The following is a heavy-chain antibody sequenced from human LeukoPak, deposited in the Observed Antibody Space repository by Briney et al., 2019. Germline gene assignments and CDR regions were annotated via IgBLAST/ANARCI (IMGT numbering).Heavy chain of an antibody. J-gene: IGHJ4*02. V-gene: IGHV1-2*02. CDR3: AREGPGDCPHY. D-gene: IGHD2-21*01. Sequence: ASVNVSCKSSGYIFTNHYMHWVRQAPGQGLEWMGWINPNSGGTNYAQKFQGRVTMTRDTSISTAYMELSRLRSDDTAVYYRAREGPGDCPHYWGQGTLVTVSS. CDR1: GYIFTNHY. CDR2: INPNSGGT.